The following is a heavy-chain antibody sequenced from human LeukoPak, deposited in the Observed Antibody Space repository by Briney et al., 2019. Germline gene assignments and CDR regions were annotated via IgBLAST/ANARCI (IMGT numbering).Heavy chain of an antibody. D-gene: IGHD3-10*01. J-gene: IGHJ4*02. CDR2: INPNSGGT. CDR3: ARAPWFGELFDY. V-gene: IGHV1-2*02. Sequence: PRASVKVSCKASGYSFTGYYMHWVRQAPGQGLEWMGWINPNSGGTNYAQKFQGRVTMTRDTSISTAYMELSRLRSDDTAVYYCARAPWFGELFDYWGQGTLVTVSS. CDR1: GYSFTGYY.